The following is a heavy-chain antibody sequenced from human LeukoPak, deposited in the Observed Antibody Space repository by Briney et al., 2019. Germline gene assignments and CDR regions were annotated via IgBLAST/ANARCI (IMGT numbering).Heavy chain of an antibody. Sequence: GGSLRLSCAASGFTFRSYGMHWVRQAPGKGLEWVAFTRYDGNNKYYADSVKGRFTISRDNSKNTVYLQMNSLRAEGTAVYYCAKDPTHFRVWDDYDNSRLNYWGQGTLVTVSS. D-gene: IGHD3-22*01. J-gene: IGHJ4*02. V-gene: IGHV3-30*02. CDR3: AKDPTHFRVWDDYDNSRLNY. CDR2: TRYDGNNK. CDR1: GFTFRSYG.